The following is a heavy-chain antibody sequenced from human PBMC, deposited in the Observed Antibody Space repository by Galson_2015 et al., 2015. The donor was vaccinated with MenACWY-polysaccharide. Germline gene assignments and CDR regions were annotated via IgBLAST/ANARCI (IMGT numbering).Heavy chain of an antibody. Sequence: PALVKPTQPLTLTCTFSGSSFSTSGVGVGWIRQPPGKALEWLALIYWDDDKRYSPSLNIRLTITKDTSKNQVVLTMTNMDPVDTATYYCAHSTKVFRGAYYFDYWGQGTLVTVS. CDR1: GSSFSTSGVG. D-gene: IGHD3-10*01. V-gene: IGHV2-5*02. CDR2: IYWDDDK. CDR3: AHSTKVFRGAYYFDY. J-gene: IGHJ4*02.